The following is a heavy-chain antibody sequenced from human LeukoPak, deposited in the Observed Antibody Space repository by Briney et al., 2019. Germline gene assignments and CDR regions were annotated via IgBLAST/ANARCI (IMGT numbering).Heavy chain of an antibody. Sequence: PSETLSLTCTVSGGSIRSGSYSWTWIRQPPGKGLEWIGRIYTSGSTNYNPSLKSRVTISVDTSKNQFSLKLSSVTAADTAVYYCARGYYDSSGPSLYYFDYWGQGTLVTVSS. V-gene: IGHV4-61*02. CDR1: GGSIRSGSYS. CDR3: ARGYYDSSGPSLYYFDY. CDR2: IYTSGST. D-gene: IGHD3-22*01. J-gene: IGHJ4*02.